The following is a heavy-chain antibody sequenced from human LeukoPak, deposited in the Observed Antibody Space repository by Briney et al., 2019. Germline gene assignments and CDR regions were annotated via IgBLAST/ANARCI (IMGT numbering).Heavy chain of an antibody. CDR1: GFTFSSYT. CDR3: AGDFGGYCSSGNCYLGYLDY. CDR2: IISSGSYN. Sequence: GGSLTLTCAASGFTFSSYTMNWVRQPPGKGLEWVASIISSGSYNYYAESMKGRFTISRDNAKNSLALEMNSLRAEDTAVYYCAGDFGGYCSSGNCYLGYLDYWGQGTLVTVSS. V-gene: IGHV3-21*03. D-gene: IGHD2-2*01. J-gene: IGHJ4*02.